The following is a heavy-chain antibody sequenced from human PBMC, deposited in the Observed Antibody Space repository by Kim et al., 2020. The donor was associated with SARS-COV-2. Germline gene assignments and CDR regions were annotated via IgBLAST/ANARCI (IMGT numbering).Heavy chain of an antibody. J-gene: IGHJ4*01. V-gene: IGHV4-4*02. CDR3: PRGLAGPLPRGGWDGDY. D-gene: IGHD1-26*01. CDR2: IYHSGRT. CDR1: GGSISSSNW. Sequence: SETLSLTCAVSGGSISSSNWWSWVRQRPGKGLEWIGEIYHSGRTNYTPSLKSRDTISVDTSKNPFPLKLSSVTAADTAVYYCPRGLAGPLPRGGWDGDY.